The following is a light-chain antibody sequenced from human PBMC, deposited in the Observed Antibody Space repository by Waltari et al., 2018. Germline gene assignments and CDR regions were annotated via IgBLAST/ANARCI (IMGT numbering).Light chain of an antibody. CDR1: QRVNNN. CDR2: GAS. Sequence: EIVMTQSPATLSVSPGESATLSCRASQRVNNNLAWYQQKPGQAPRLLIYGASTRATGIPGRFSGSWSGTEFTLTISSLQSEDFAVYYCQQYNNWPPWTFGRGTKVE. V-gene: IGKV3-15*01. CDR3: QQYNNWPPWT. J-gene: IGKJ1*01.